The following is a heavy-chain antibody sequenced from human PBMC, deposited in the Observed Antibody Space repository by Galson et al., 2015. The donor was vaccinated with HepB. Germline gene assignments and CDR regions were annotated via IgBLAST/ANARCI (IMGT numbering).Heavy chain of an antibody. J-gene: IGHJ6*02. Sequence: SLRLSCAASGFTFSSYSMNWVRQAPGKGLEWVSSISSSSSYIYYADSVKGRFTISRDNAKNSLYLQMNSLRAEDTAVYYCARDRGPILTGYYRPYYYYGMDGWGQGTTVTVSS. CDR2: ISSSSSYI. CDR1: GFTFSSYS. D-gene: IGHD3-9*01. V-gene: IGHV3-21*01. CDR3: ARDRGPILTGYYRPYYYYGMDG.